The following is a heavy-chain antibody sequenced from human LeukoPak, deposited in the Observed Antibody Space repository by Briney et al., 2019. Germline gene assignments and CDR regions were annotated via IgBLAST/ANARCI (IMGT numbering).Heavy chain of an antibody. CDR2: ISSSSSYI. CDR3: ARLSGIAARLVDY. CDR1: GFTFSSYS. Sequence: GGSLRLSCAASGFTFSSYSMNWVRQAPGKGLEWVSSISSSSSYIYYADSVKGRFTISRDNAKNSLYLQMNSLRAEDTAVYYCARLSGIAARLVDYWGQGTLVTVSS. D-gene: IGHD6-6*01. V-gene: IGHV3-21*01. J-gene: IGHJ4*02.